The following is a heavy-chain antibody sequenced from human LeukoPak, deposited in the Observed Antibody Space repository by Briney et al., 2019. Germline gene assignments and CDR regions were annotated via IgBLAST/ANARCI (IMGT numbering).Heavy chain of an antibody. J-gene: IGHJ4*02. CDR2: ISSSGFST. CDR3: ARDSEGGNRHFDY. Sequence: GGSLRLSCAASGFNFSDYYMSWIRQAPEKGLEWVSYISSSGFSTYYAGSVKGRFTISRDNARNSLYLQMNGLRAEDTAMYYCARDSEGGNRHFDYLGQGTLVTVSS. V-gene: IGHV3-11*04. D-gene: IGHD4-23*01. CDR1: GFNFSDYY.